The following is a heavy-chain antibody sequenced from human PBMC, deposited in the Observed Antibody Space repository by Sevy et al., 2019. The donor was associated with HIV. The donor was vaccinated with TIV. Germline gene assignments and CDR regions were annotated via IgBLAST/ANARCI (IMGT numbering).Heavy chain of an antibody. CDR1: GFTFSSYE. CDR3: ARQVGSTDY. J-gene: IGHJ4*02. Sequence: GGSLRLSCAASGFTFSSYEMNWVRQAPGQGLEWVSYISSSGSTIYYADSVKGRFTISRDNAKNSLYLQMNSLRAEDTAVYYCARQVGSTDYWGQGTLVTVSS. D-gene: IGHD1-26*01. V-gene: IGHV3-48*03. CDR2: ISSSGSTI.